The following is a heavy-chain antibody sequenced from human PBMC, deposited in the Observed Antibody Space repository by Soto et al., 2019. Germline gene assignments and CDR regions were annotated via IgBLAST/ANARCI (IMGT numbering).Heavy chain of an antibody. CDR3: ATRRALYYDILTGYSYYFDY. CDR1: GYTLTELS. CDR2: FDPEDGET. D-gene: IGHD3-9*01. V-gene: IGHV1-24*01. Sequence: QVQLVQSGAEVKKPGASVKVSCKVSGYTLTELSMHWVRQAPGKGLEWMGGFDPEDGETIYAQKFQGRVTMTEDTSTDTAYMELSSLRSEDTAVYYCATRRALYYDILTGYSYYFDYWGQGTLVTVSS. J-gene: IGHJ4*02.